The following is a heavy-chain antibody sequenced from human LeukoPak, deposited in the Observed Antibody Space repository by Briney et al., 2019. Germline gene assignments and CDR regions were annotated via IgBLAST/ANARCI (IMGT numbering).Heavy chain of an antibody. D-gene: IGHD1-26*01. CDR1: GYSFTNYW. V-gene: IGHV5-51*01. J-gene: IGHJ4*02. CDR3: ARHREGQVGATRSFLDS. Sequence: GESLKISCKGSGYSFTNYWIGWVRQMPGKGLESMGIIYPGDSDIRYSPSFQGQVTISADKSISTAYLQWSSLKASDTAIYYCARHREGQVGATRSFLDSWGQGTLVTVSS. CDR2: IYPGDSDI.